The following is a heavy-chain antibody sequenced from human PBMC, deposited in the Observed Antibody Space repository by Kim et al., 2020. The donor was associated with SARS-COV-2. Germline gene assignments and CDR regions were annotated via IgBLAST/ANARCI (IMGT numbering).Heavy chain of an antibody. CDR3: AREPQGVILTGYHRAFDI. CDR1: GGSVSSGSYY. D-gene: IGHD3-9*01. Sequence: SETLSLTCTVSGGSVSSGSYYWSWIRQPPGKGLEWIGYIYYSGSTNYNPSLKSRVTISVDTSKNQFSLKLSSVTAADTAVYYCAREPQGVILTGYHRAFDIWGQGTMVTVSS. J-gene: IGHJ3*02. CDR2: IYYSGST. V-gene: IGHV4-61*01.